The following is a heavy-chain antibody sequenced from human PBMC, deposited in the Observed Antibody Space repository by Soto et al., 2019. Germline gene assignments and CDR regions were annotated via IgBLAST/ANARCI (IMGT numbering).Heavy chain of an antibody. V-gene: IGHV1-69*13. J-gene: IGHJ6*02. CDR1: GGTFSSYA. D-gene: IGHD6-19*01. CDR2: IIPIFGKA. CDR3: ARDRRWLAVPYYYYGMDV. Sequence: GASVKVSCKASGGTFSSYAISWVRQAPGQRLEWMGGIIPIFGKANYAQKFQGRVTITADESTSTAYMELSSLRSEDTAVYYCARDRRWLAVPYYYYGMDVWGQGTTVTVSS.